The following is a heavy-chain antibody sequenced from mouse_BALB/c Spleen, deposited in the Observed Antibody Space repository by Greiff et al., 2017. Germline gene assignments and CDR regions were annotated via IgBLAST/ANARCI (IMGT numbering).Heavy chain of an antibody. D-gene: IGHD2-1*01. CDR2: ISSGGST. CDR3: ARDGNYLFAY. CDR1: GFTFSSYA. Sequence: EVQVVESGGGLVKPGGSLKLSCAASGFTFSSYAMSWVRQTPEKRLEWVASISSGGSTYYPDSVKGRFTISRDNARNILYLQMSSLRSEDTAMYYCARDGNYLFAYWGQGTLVTVSA. V-gene: IGHV5-6-5*01. J-gene: IGHJ3*01.